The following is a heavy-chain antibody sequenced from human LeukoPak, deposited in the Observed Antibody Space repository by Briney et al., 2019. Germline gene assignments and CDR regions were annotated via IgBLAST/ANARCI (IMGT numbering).Heavy chain of an antibody. CDR2: IKSKTDGGTT. CDR1: GFTFSNAW. V-gene: IGHV3-15*01. Sequence: GGSLRLSCAASGFTFSNAWMSWVRQAPGKGLEWVGRIKSKTDGGTTDYAAPVKGRFTISRDDSKNTLYLQMNSLETEDTAVYYCTTEDTAMAQYCSGGSCYSGNDYWGQGTLVTVSS. D-gene: IGHD2-15*01. J-gene: IGHJ4*02. CDR3: TTEDTAMAQYCSGGSCYSGNDY.